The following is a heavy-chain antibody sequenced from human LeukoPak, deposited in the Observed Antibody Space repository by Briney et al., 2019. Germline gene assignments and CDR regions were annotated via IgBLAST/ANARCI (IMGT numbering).Heavy chain of an antibody. CDR1: GFTVSSNY. V-gene: IGHV3-53*01. CDR2: IYSGGTT. J-gene: IGHJ4*02. Sequence: GGSLRLSCAASGFTVSSNYMSWVRQAPGKGLEWVSVIYSGGTTYYADSVKGRFTISRDNSKNTLYLQMNSLRAEDTAVYYCAKVQALGYCSSTSCYYFDYWGQGTLVTVSS. D-gene: IGHD2-2*01. CDR3: AKVQALGYCSSTSCYYFDY.